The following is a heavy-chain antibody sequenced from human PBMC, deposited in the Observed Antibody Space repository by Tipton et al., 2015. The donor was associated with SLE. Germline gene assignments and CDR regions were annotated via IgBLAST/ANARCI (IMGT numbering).Heavy chain of an antibody. V-gene: IGHV4-59*12. CDR3: ARELRGGFDF. D-gene: IGHD3-16*01. Sequence: LRLSCTVSGDSMNSYHWSWIRQPPGKGLEWIGYISYSGSTNYNPSLKSRVTMSVDTSKSQFSLKLTSVTAADTAMYYCARELRGGFDFWGQGALVTVSS. J-gene: IGHJ4*02. CDR2: ISYSGST. CDR1: GDSMNSYH.